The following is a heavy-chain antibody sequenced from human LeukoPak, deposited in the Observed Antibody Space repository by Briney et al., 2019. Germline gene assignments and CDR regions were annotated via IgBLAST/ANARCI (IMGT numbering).Heavy chain of an antibody. D-gene: IGHD5-18*01. CDR1: GVTFCDHA. Sequence: PGRSLRLSCTVFGVTFCDHAISWVRQAPGKGLEWVGVIRIKAYDGTTEYAASVKARFNISSHDSTTIAYLQMNRLKTEDTAVYHCTRGRIQLWLYYGMDVWGQGTTVIVCS. CDR3: TRGRIQLWLYYGMDV. V-gene: IGHV3-49*04. J-gene: IGHJ6*02. CDR2: IRIKAYDGTT.